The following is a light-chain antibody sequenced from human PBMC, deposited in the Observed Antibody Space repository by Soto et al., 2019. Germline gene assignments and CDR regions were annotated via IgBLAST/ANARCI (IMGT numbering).Light chain of an antibody. CDR3: HQYSGWPRT. CDR2: RTS. V-gene: IGKV3-15*01. Sequence: EIVMTQSPATLSVSPGDRANVSCRASQSVSSHLAWYQQKPGQAPRLLIHRTSTRATGVPSRFSGSGSGTEYTLSFDTLQSDDFAVYYCHQYSGWPRTFGQGT. J-gene: IGKJ1*01. CDR1: QSVSSH.